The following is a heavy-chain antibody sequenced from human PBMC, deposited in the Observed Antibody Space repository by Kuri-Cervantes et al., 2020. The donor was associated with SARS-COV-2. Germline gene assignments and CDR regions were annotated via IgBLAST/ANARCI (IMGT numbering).Heavy chain of an antibody. CDR2: INHSGST. D-gene: IGHD2-2*01. CDR3: ARDGFLVVVPAATNWFDP. CDR1: GGSFSGYY. J-gene: IGHJ5*02. Sequence: SQTLSLTCAVYGGSFSGYYWSWIRQPPGKGLEWIGEINHSGSTNYNLSLKSRVTISVDTSKNQFSLKLSSVTAADTAVYYCARDGFLVVVPAATNWFDPWGQGTLVTVSS. V-gene: IGHV4-34*01.